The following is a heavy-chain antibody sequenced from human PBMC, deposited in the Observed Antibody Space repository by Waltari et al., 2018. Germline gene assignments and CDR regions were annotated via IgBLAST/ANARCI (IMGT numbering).Heavy chain of an antibody. V-gene: IGHV3-7*01. CDR1: GFTLSSFW. CDR2: IKQNGSEK. D-gene: IGHD6-19*01. CDR3: ATSGWYCFDY. J-gene: IGHJ4*02. Sequence: EVQLVESGGGLVQPGGSLRLSCAASGFTLSSFWMNWVRQTPGKGLEGVAVIKQNGSEKYYADSVKGRFTISRDNAKNSLYLQMNSLRAEDTAVYYCATSGWYCFDYWGQGTLVTVSS.